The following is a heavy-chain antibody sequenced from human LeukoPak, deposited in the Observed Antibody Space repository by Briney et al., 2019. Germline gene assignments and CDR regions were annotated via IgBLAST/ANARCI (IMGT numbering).Heavy chain of an antibody. V-gene: IGHV4-59*11. Sequence: PSETLSLTSILSGVSQRFLLCCCSWQPPGKGREWIGYIYYRGTTGYNPSLKSRVAISVDSSKNTYTLMLSLMTAAVTAVYNGVNGVGGGNPTCPYLDFWCQGTLVTVSS. CDR1: GVSQRFLL. CDR3: VNGVGGGNPTCPYLDF. CDR2: IYYRGTT. D-gene: IGHD1-26*01. J-gene: IGHJ4*02.